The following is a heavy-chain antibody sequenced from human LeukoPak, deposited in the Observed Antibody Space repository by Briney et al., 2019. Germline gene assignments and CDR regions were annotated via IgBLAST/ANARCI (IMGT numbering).Heavy chain of an antibody. D-gene: IGHD3-22*01. V-gene: IGHV7-4-1*02. CDR1: GYTFTIYA. J-gene: IGHJ4*02. Sequence: RASVKVSCTASGYTFTIYAINWVRQAPGHGLEWMGWINTNTGNPTYAQGFTGRIVFSLDTSVSTAYLQISSLKAEDSAVYYCAKNGLGAVVKPDWGQGTLVTVSS. CDR2: INTNTGNP. CDR3: AKNGLGAVVKPD.